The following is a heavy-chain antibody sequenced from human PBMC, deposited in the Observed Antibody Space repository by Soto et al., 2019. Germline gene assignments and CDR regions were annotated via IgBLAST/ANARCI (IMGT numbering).Heavy chain of an antibody. J-gene: IGHJ4*02. CDR3: ARERDDYDFWSGYYQD. Sequence: QVQLVESGGGVVQPGRSLRLSCAASGFTFSSYAMHWVRQATGKGLEWVAVISYDGSNKYYADSVKGRFTISRDNSKNTLYLQMNSLRAEDTAVYYCARERDDYDFWSGYYQDWGQGTLVTVSS. D-gene: IGHD3-3*01. V-gene: IGHV3-30-3*01. CDR2: ISYDGSNK. CDR1: GFTFSSYA.